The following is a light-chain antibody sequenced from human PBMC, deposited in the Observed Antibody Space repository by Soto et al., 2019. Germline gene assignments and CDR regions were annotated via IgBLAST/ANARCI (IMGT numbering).Light chain of an antibody. CDR1: QSVASRN. J-gene: IGKJ1*01. CDR3: QQYGSSLTWT. Sequence: EIVLTQSPGTLSLSPGERATLSCRASQSVASRNLAWYQQKSGQAPRLLIYGASSRAIHTPDRFSGSGSGTDFTLTISRLEPEDFAVYYCQQYGSSLTWTFGQGTKVDIK. V-gene: IGKV3-20*01. CDR2: GAS.